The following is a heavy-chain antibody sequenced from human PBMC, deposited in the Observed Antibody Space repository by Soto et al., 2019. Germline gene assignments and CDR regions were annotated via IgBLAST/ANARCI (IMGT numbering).Heavy chain of an antibody. CDR2: NIPIFGKA. CDR1: GGTFSSYA. Sequence: GASVKVSCKASGGTFSSYAISWVRQAPGQGLEWMGGNIPIFGKANYAQKFQGRVTITADKSTSTAYMELRSLRSDDTAVYYCASWRGGFTFFDYWGQGTLVTVSS. V-gene: IGHV1-69*06. CDR3: ASWRGGFTFFDY. J-gene: IGHJ4*02. D-gene: IGHD3-10*01.